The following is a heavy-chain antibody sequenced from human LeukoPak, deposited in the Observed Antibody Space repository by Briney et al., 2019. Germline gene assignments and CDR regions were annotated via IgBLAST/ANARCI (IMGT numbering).Heavy chain of an antibody. CDR2: INSDGSST. Sequence: GGSLRLSCAASGFTFSSYWMHWVRQAPGKGLVWVSRINSDGSSTSYADSVKGRFTISRDNAKNTLYLQMNSLRAEDTAVYSCAREAVTTPSFDYWGQGTLVTVSS. CDR1: GFTFSSYW. D-gene: IGHD4-17*01. V-gene: IGHV3-74*01. J-gene: IGHJ4*02. CDR3: AREAVTTPSFDY.